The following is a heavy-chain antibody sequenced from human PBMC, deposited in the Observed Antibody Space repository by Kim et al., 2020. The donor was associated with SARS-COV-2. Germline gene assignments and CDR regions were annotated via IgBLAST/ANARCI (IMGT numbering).Heavy chain of an antibody. CDR1: GFTFDDYG. D-gene: IGHD3-22*01. CDR2: INWNGQTT. Sequence: GGSLRLSCVVSGFTFDDYGMSWVRQAPGKGLEWVAGINWNGQTTGYADAVKGRFIISRDNAKKRLHLQMNSLRAEDTALYHCARVYFYDSSGSDYWGQGIQVTVSS. J-gene: IGHJ4*02. CDR3: ARVYFYDSSGSDY. V-gene: IGHV3-20*01.